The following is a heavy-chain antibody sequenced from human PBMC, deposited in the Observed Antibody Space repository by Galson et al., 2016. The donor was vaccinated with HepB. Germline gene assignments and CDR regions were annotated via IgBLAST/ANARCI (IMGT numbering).Heavy chain of an antibody. CDR1: GGSLTTWS. CDR3: ARGPEGTYYRTSGYLGYFDS. CDR2: ISSSSETI. J-gene: IGHJ4*02. Sequence: SLRLSCAASGGSLTTWSMSWVRLAPGKGLEWLAYISSSSETIYYAAFVKGRPSIARDNAKNSLYLHMTSLRVEDTALYYCARGPEGTYYRTSGYLGYFDSWGQGALVTVAS. D-gene: IGHD3-3*01. V-gene: IGHV3-48*01.